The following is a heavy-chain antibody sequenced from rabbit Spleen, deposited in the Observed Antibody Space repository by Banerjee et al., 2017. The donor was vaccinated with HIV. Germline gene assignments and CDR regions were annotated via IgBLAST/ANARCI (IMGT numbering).Heavy chain of an antibody. Sequence: QEQLVESRGGLVQPGESLTLSCKASGFDFTSDYMTWVRQAPGKGLEWIGLIYTAGGSTDYASWVNGRFSISRENAQNTVFLQMTSLTAADTATYFCARDGAGGSYFALWGQGTLVTVS. V-gene: IGHV1S47*01. CDR2: IYTAGGST. J-gene: IGHJ4*01. CDR1: GFDFTSDY. D-gene: IGHD8-1*01. CDR3: ARDGAGGSYFAL.